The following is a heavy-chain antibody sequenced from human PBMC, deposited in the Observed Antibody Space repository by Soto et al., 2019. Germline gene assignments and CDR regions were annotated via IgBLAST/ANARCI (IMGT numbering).Heavy chain of an antibody. CDR3: APRKIGYNYFDY. D-gene: IGHD5-12*01. J-gene: IGHJ4*02. CDR2: IYWDDDK. CDR1: AFSLSTRGVG. V-gene: IGHV2-5*02. Sequence: QITLKESGPTLVKPTQTLTLTCTFSAFSLSTRGVGVGWIRQPPGKALEWLALIYWDDDKRYSPSLKSRLTITKDTSKNQVVLTMTNMDPVDTATYYCAPRKIGYNYFDYWGQGTLLTVSS.